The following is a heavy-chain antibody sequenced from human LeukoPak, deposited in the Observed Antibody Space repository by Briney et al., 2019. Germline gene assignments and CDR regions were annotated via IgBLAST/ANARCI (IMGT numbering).Heavy chain of an antibody. V-gene: IGHV1-18*01. D-gene: IGHD3-10*01. CDR1: GYTFTSYG. CDR3: ARVTTYGSGHYYYYYMDV. Sequence: ASVKVSCTASGYTFTSYGISWVRQAPGQGLEWMGWISAYNGNTNYAQKLQGRVTMTTDTSTSTAYMELRSLRSDDTAVYYCARVTTYGSGHYYYYYMDVWGKGTTVTVSS. CDR2: ISAYNGNT. J-gene: IGHJ6*03.